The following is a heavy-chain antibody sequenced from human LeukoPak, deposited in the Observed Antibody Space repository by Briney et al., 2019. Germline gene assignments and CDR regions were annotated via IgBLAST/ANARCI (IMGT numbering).Heavy chain of an antibody. J-gene: IGHJ6*02. Sequence: ASVKVSCKASGGTFSSYAISWVRQAPGQGLEWMGIINPSGGSTSYAQKFQGRVTMTRDTSTSTVYMELSSLRSEDTAVYYCARDGYYYDSSGYFFYYYYGMDVWGQGTTVTVSS. V-gene: IGHV1-46*01. CDR2: INPSGGST. D-gene: IGHD3-22*01. CDR3: ARDGYYYDSSGYFFYYYYGMDV. CDR1: GGTFSSYA.